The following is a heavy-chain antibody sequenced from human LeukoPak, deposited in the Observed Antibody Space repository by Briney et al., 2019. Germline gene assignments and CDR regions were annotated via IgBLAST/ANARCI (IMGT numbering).Heavy chain of an antibody. Sequence: SETLSLTCTVSGGSISSYYWSWIRQPPGKGLEWIGYIYTSGSTNYNPSLKSRVTISVDTSKNQFSLKLSSVTAADTAVYYCASSNYYGSRSYGFSFDYWGQGTLVNVSS. CDR1: GGSISSYY. CDR3: ASSNYYGSRSYGFSFDY. V-gene: IGHV4-4*09. CDR2: IYTSGST. J-gene: IGHJ4*02. D-gene: IGHD3-10*01.